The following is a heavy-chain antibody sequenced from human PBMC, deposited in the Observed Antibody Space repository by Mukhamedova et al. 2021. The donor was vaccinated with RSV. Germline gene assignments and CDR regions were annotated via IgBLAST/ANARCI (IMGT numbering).Heavy chain of an antibody. CDR1: GSSVTSSY. Sequence: TWAVSGSSVTSSYWSYIRQAPGKGLEWIGYINFRGRTHYNPSLKSRVTISVDTSKNQFSLTFTSVTAAYTAVYYCARGEVDGYNHYY. CDR2: INFRGRT. D-gene: IGHD3-22*01. J-gene: IGHJ6*01. CDR3: ARGEVDGYNHYY. V-gene: IGHV4-59*02.